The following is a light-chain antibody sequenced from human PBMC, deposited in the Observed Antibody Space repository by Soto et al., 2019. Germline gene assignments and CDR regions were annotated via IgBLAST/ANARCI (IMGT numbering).Light chain of an antibody. J-gene: IGKJ2*01. CDR1: QTISTH. CDR2: GAS. V-gene: IGKV1-39*01. Sequence: DIQMTQSPSSLSASVGDRVTITCRASQTISTHLHWYQHKPGKAPNLLIYGASSLQTGVPSRFSGSGSGTEFTVSINSLQPEDVATYYCQQSYTSPYTVGQGTELEI. CDR3: QQSYTSPYT.